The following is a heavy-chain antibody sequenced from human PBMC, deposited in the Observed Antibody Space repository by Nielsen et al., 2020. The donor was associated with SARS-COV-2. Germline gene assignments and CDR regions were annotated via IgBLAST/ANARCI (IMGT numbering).Heavy chain of an antibody. CDR1: GYTFTSYY. V-gene: IGHV1-46*01. CDR3: ASGGVTTNKNPYYYYGMDV. CDR2: INPSGGST. J-gene: IGHJ6*02. Sequence: ASVKVSCKASGYTFTSYYMHWVRQAPGQGLEWMGIINPSGGSTSYAQKFKGRVTMTRDTSTSTVYMELSSLRSEDTAVYYCASGGVTTNKNPYYYYGMDVWGQGTTVAVSS. D-gene: IGHD4-17*01.